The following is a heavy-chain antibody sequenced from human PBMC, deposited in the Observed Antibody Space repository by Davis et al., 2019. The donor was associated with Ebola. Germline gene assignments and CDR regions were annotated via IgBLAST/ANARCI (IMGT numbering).Heavy chain of an antibody. CDR2: INPKSGGT. V-gene: IGHV1-2*02. D-gene: IGHD5-24*01. J-gene: IGHJ4*02. CDR1: GYTFTGYY. Sequence: ASVKVSCKASGYTFTGYYMHWVRQAPGQGLEWMGWINPKSGGTNYAQKFQGRVTMTRDTSISTAYMELSRLRSDDTAVYYCARAVGYNSNPHFDYWGQGTLVTVSS. CDR3: ARAVGYNSNPHFDY.